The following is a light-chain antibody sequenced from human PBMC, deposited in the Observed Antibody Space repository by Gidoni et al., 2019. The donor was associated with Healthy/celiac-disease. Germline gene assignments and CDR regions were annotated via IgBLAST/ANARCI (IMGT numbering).Light chain of an antibody. Sequence: SYDLTQPPSVSVSPGQTASITCSGDKLGDKYACWYQQKPDQSPVLVIYQDSKLPSGIPERFSGSNSGNTATLTISGTQAMDEADYYCRAWDSSTRVFGGGTKLTVL. CDR3: RAWDSSTRV. V-gene: IGLV3-1*01. CDR1: KLGDKY. CDR2: QDS. J-gene: IGLJ2*01.